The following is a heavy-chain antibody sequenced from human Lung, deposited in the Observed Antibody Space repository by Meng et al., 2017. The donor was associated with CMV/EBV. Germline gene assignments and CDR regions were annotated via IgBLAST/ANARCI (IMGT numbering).Heavy chain of an antibody. V-gene: IGHV3-21*01. J-gene: IGHJ3*02. CDR3: ARGCSSTSCYSDAVDI. CDR1: GFALSSYR. D-gene: IGHD2-2*01. CDR2: ISSSSSYI. Sequence: GGSLRLSCVASGFALSSYRMNWVRQAPGKGLEWVSSISSSSSYIYYVDSVKCRFTISRDNAKNSLYLQMNSLRAEDTAVYYCARGCSSTSCYSDAVDIWGQGTXVTVSS.